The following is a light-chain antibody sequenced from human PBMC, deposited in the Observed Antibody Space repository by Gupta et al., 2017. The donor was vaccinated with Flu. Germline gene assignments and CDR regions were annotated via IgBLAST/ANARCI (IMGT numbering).Light chain of an antibody. CDR3: QVWDSSSDHSWV. Sequence: QTARITCGGNNIGSKSVHWYQQKPGQAPVLVVYEDSDRPSGIPERFSGSNSGNTATLTISRVEAGDEADYYGQVWDSSSDHSWVFGGGTKLTVL. CDR2: EDS. CDR1: NIGSKS. V-gene: IGLV3-21*02. J-gene: IGLJ3*02.